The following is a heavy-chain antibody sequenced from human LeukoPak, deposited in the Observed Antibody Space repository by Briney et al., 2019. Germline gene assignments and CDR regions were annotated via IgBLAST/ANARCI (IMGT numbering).Heavy chain of an antibody. Sequence: TGGSLRLSCAASGFTFDDYGMSWVRQAPGKGLEWVSGINWNGGSTGYADSVKGRFSISRDNAKNPLYLQVSSLRAEDTAWYYCARGQNYYGSGSQTFDIWGQGTMVTVSS. CDR2: INWNGGST. D-gene: IGHD3-10*01. CDR1: GFTFDDYG. V-gene: IGHV3-20*04. J-gene: IGHJ3*02. CDR3: ARGQNYYGSGSQTFDI.